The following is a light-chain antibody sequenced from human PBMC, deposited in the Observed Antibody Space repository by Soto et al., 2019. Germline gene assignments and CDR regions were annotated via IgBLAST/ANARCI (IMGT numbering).Light chain of an antibody. CDR3: SSYTSSSTPPYV. CDR2: DVS. V-gene: IGLV2-14*01. J-gene: IGLJ1*01. CDR1: SSDVGGYNY. Sequence: QSALTQPASVSGSPGQSITISCNGTSSDVGGYNYVSWYQQHPGKAPKLMIYDVSNRPSGVSNRFSGSKSGNTASLTISGLQAEDEADYYCSSYTSSSTPPYVFGTGTKLTVL.